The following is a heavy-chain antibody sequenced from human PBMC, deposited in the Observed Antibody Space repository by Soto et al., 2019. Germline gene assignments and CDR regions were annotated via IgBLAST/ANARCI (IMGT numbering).Heavy chain of an antibody. CDR1: GGSFSGYY. D-gene: IGHD5-12*01. CDR2: INHSGST. CDR3: ARGWYHRVATMYYYYYGMDV. Sequence: LSLTCAVYGGSFSGYYWSWIRRPPGKGLEWIGEINHSGSTNYNPSLKSRVTISVDTSKNQFSLKLSSVTAADTAVYYCARGWYHRVATMYYYYYGMDVWGQGTTVTVSS. V-gene: IGHV4-34*01. J-gene: IGHJ6*02.